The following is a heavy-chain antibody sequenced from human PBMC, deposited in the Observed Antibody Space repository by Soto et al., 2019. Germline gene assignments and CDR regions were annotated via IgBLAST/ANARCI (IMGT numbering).Heavy chain of an antibody. Sequence: GASVKVSCKASGYTFTSYGISWVRQAPGQGLEWMGLISAYNGNTNYAQKFQGRVTMTEDTSTDTAYMELSSLRSEDTAVYYCATAVRESSRLRYFDWFAHYWGQGTLVTVSS. CDR1: GYTFTSYG. CDR2: ISAYNGNT. CDR3: ATAVRESSRLRYFDWFAHY. V-gene: IGHV1-18*01. D-gene: IGHD3-9*01. J-gene: IGHJ4*02.